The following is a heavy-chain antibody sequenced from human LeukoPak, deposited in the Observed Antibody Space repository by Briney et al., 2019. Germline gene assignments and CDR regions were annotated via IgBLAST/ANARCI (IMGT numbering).Heavy chain of an antibody. V-gene: IGHV3-66*02. J-gene: IGHJ4*02. Sequence: GGSLRLPCGASGFTVSSNYMSWDRQAPGKGMEWVSVIYSGGSTYYADSVKARFTITRDNSKNTLYLQMNSLRAEDTAVYYCARDDPGYCSSTSCPTNDYWGQGTLVTVSS. CDR2: IYSGGST. CDR1: GFTVSSNY. D-gene: IGHD2-2*01. CDR3: ARDDPGYCSSTSCPTNDY.